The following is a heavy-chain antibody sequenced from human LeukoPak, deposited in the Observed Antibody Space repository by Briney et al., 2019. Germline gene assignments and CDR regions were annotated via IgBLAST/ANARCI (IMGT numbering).Heavy chain of an antibody. CDR1: GFTFSSSA. CDR3: AAAGQRLDY. Sequence: GGSLRLSCAASGFTFSSSAMSWVRQAPGKGLEWVAVISYDGSNKYYADSVKGRFTISRDNSKNTLYLQMNSLRAEDTAVYYCAAAGQRLDYWGQGTLVTVSS. J-gene: IGHJ4*02. V-gene: IGHV3-30*03. CDR2: ISYDGSNK.